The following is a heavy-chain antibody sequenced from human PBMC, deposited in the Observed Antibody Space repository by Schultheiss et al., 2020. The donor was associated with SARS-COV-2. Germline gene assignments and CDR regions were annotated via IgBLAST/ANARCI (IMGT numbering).Heavy chain of an antibody. J-gene: IGHJ3*02. V-gene: IGHV3-66*01. CDR2: IYSGGST. CDR1: GFTVSSNY. D-gene: IGHD3-10*01. CDR3: ARDRVYYGSGSYPDAFDI. Sequence: GSLRLSCAASGFTVSSNYMSWVRQAPGKGLEWVSVIYSGGSTYYADSVKGRFTISRDNSKNTLYLQMNSLRAEDTAVYYCARDRVYYGSGSYPDAFDIWGQGTMVTVSS.